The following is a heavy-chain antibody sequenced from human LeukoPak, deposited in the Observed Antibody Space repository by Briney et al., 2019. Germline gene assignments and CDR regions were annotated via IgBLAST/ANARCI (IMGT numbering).Heavy chain of an antibody. CDR1: GFTFSTYW. Sequence: GGSLRLSCVASGFTFSTYWMSWVRQAPGKGLEWVANIKRDGSEKYYVDSVKGRFTISRDNAKNSLYLQMNSLRAEDTAVYYCASNVHGYSYAFFDYWGQGTLVTVST. CDR2: IKRDGSEK. J-gene: IGHJ4*02. D-gene: IGHD5-18*01. V-gene: IGHV3-7*03. CDR3: ASNVHGYSYAFFDY.